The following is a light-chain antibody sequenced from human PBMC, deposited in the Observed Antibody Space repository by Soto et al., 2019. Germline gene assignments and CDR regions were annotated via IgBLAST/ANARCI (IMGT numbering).Light chain of an antibody. Sequence: IQIIQSPSSLSASVVDRVTITCQASQDISNYLNWYQQKPGKAPKLLIYAASTLQSGVPSRFSGSGSGTDFTLTISCLQSEDFATYYCQQYYSYPRTFGQGTKVDIK. CDR3: QQYYSYPRT. CDR1: QDISNY. J-gene: IGKJ1*01. V-gene: IGKV1-8*01. CDR2: AAS.